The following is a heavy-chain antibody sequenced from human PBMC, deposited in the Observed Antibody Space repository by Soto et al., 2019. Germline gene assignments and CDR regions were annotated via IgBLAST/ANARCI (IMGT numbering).Heavy chain of an antibody. D-gene: IGHD5-18*01. V-gene: IGHV4-59*12. CDR3: AKRAIQLWLSSH. J-gene: IGHJ1*01. CDR2: IYYSGST. Sequence: SETLSLTCTVSGGSISSYYWSWIRQPPGKGLEWIGYIYYSGSTNYNPSLKSRVTISVDTSKNTLYLQMNSLRAEDTAVYYCAKRAIQLWLSSHWGQGTLVTVSS. CDR1: GGSISSYY.